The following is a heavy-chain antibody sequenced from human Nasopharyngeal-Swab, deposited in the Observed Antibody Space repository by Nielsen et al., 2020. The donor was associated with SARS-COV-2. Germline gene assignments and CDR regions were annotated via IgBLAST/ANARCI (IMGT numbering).Heavy chain of an antibody. CDR2: IYPGDSDT. V-gene: IGHV5-51*01. CDR1: GYSFTSYW. D-gene: IGHD6-13*01. CDR3: ARSLTSSNWYLYCMDV. Sequence: KVSCQGSGYSFTSYWIGWVRQIHGKGLDWMGIIYPGDSDTRYSPSFQGQVTISADKSISTAYLQWSSLKSSDTAMYYRARSLTSSNWYLYCMDVWGQGTTVTVSS. J-gene: IGHJ6*02.